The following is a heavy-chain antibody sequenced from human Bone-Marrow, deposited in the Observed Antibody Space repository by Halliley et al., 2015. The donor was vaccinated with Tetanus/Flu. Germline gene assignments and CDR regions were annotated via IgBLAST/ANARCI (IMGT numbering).Heavy chain of an antibody. CDR3: ARSGGGELGDYFDY. Sequence: SLRLSCAASGFTFSYYGMSWVRQAPGKGLEWVATISASGRSTHYADYLKGRFTISRDNSKNTVYLQVRSLRAEDTAVYYCARSGGGELGDYFDYWGQGSLVIVSS. V-gene: IGHV3-23*01. CDR1: GFTFSYYG. D-gene: IGHD1-7*01. CDR2: ISASGRST. J-gene: IGHJ4*02.